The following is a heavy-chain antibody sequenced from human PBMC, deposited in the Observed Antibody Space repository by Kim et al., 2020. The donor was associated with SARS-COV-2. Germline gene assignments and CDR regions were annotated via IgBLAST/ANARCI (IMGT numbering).Heavy chain of an antibody. CDR3: AKETYGSGSYYNSNSYYFDY. Sequence: FTISRDNSKNTLYLQMNSLRAEDTAVYYCAKETYGSGSYYNSNSYYFDYWGQGTLVTVSS. J-gene: IGHJ4*02. V-gene: IGHV3-23*01. D-gene: IGHD3-10*01.